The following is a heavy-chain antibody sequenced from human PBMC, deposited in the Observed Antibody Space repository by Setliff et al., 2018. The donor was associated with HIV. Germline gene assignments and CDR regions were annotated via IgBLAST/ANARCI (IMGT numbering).Heavy chain of an antibody. CDR2: ISAYNGST. CDR3: ARDGWELDRGRADYFDY. Sequence: ASVKVSCKASGYSFTSYGISWVRQAPGQGLEWMGWISAYNGSTNYAQKLQGRVTMTTDTSTSTAYMELRSLRSDDTAVYYCARDGWELDRGRADYFDYWGQGALVTVSS. CDR1: GYSFTSYG. V-gene: IGHV1-18*01. J-gene: IGHJ4*02. D-gene: IGHD3-10*01.